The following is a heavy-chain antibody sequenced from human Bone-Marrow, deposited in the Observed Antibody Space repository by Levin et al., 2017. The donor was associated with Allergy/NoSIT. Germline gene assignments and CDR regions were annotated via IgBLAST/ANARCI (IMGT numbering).Heavy chain of an antibody. CDR2: IYYSGST. J-gene: IGHJ3*02. CDR3: ARHGRIAAAGIDAFDS. Sequence: SETLSLTCTVSGGSISSSSYYWGWIRQPPGKGLEWIGSIYYSGSTYYNPSLKSRVTISVDTSKNQFSLKLSSVTAADTAVYYCARHGRIAAAGIDAFDSWGQGTMVTVSS. CDR1: GGSISSSSYY. D-gene: IGHD6-13*01. V-gene: IGHV4-39*01.